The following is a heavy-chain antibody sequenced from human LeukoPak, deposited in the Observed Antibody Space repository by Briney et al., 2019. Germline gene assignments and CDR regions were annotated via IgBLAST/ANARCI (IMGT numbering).Heavy chain of an antibody. CDR1: GLTVKTYS. D-gene: IGHD3-16*01. CDR3: ARVAFGLYVMDV. CDR2: ISSSSSTI. Sequence: GGSLRLSCAASGLTVKTYSMIWVRQAPGKGLEWVSYISSSSSTIYYADSVKGRFTISRDNAKNSLYLQMNSLRAEDTAVYYCARVAFGLYVMDVWGQGTTVTVSS. J-gene: IGHJ6*02. V-gene: IGHV3-48*01.